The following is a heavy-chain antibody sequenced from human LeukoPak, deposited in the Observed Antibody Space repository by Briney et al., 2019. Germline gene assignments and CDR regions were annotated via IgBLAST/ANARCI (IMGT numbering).Heavy chain of an antibody. D-gene: IGHD6-19*01. Sequence: SETLSLTCTVSGGSISSYYWSWIRQPPGKGLEWIGYIYYSGSTNYNPSLKSRVTISVDTSKNQFSLKLSSVTAADTAVYYCAGGGGSSGWYSGDFDYWGQGTLVTVSS. CDR1: GGSISSYY. CDR3: AGGGGSSGWYSGDFDY. V-gene: IGHV4-59*01. J-gene: IGHJ4*02. CDR2: IYYSGST.